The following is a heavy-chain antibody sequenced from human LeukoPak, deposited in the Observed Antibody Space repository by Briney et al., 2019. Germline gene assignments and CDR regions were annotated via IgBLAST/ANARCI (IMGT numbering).Heavy chain of an antibody. J-gene: IGHJ4*02. V-gene: IGHV4-61*02. CDR1: GDSISSGSYY. D-gene: IGHD3-16*01. Sequence: TLSLTCTVSGDSISSGSYYWIWIRQPAGKGLEWIGRIYTSGSTNYNPSLRSRVTISADTSKNQFSLKLTSVTAADTAVYYCARDGAAGYWGQGTLVTVSS. CDR2: IYTSGST. CDR3: ARDGAAGY.